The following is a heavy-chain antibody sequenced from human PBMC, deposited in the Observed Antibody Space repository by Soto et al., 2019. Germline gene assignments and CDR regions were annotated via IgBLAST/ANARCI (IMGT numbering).Heavy chain of an antibody. CDR1: GGTFSSYA. CDR2: IIPIFGTE. Sequence: QVQLVQSGAEVKKPGSSVKVSCKASGGTFSSYAISWVRQAPGQGLEWMGGIIPIFGTENYAQKYQGRVTITADESTRTAYMELGSLRSDDTAVYYCASREVLRFLEWLSAVYYYGMDVWGQGTTVTVSS. J-gene: IGHJ6*02. V-gene: IGHV1-69*01. CDR3: ASREVLRFLEWLSAVYYYGMDV. D-gene: IGHD3-3*01.